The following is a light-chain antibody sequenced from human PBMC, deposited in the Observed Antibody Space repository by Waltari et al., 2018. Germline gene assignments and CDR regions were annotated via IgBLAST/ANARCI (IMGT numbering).Light chain of an antibody. CDR2: EVS. V-gene: IGLV2-14*01. CDR3: SSYTTSTAYVV. CDR1: SSDGGDYTY. Sequence: QSALTQPASVSGSPGQSITISCPGTSSDGGDYTYVAWYQPPPGKAPKLMIYEVSNRPSGVSNRFSGSKSGNTASLTISGLQAEDEADYYCSSYTTSTAYVVFGGGTKLTVL. J-gene: IGLJ2*01.